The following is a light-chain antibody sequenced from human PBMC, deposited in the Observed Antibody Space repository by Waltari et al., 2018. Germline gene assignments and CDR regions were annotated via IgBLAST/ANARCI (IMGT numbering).Light chain of an antibody. V-gene: IGLV4-69*01. J-gene: IGLJ2*01. CDR1: RCHSQDS. CDR3: QTWDAGIGL. Sequence: QPVVPQSPSVSASLGASVKVTFTLTRCHSQDSFELHQVQEAKAPRYLIRLDSDGSQRKGKGIPDRFSGSGSGTERYLTISNLQAEDEADYYCQTWDAGIGLFGGGTRLTVL. CDR2: LDSDGSQ.